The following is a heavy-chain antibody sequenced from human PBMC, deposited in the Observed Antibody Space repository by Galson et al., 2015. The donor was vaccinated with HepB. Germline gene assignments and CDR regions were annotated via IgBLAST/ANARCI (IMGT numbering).Heavy chain of an antibody. CDR2: ISYDGSNK. CDR3: AKAQGGATMLYPDY. Sequence: SLRLSCAASGFTFSSYGMHWVRQAPGKGLEWVAVISYDGSNKYYADSVKGRFTLSRDNSKNTLYLQMNSLRAEDTAVYYCAKAQGGATMLYPDYWGQGTLVTVSS. D-gene: IGHD1-26*01. CDR1: GFTFSSYG. J-gene: IGHJ4*02. V-gene: IGHV3-30*18.